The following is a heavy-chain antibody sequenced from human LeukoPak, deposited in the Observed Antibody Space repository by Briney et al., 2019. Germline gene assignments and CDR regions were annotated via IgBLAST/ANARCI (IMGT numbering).Heavy chain of an antibody. CDR1: GFTFSSYS. CDR3: ARDVGGSYLPLDY. CDR2: IKQDGSEK. D-gene: IGHD1-26*01. J-gene: IGHJ4*02. V-gene: IGHV3-7*01. Sequence: PGGSLRLSCAASGFTFSSYSMTWVRQAPGKGLEWVANIKQDGSEKYYVDSVKGRFTISRDNAKNSLYLQMNSLRAEDTAVYYCARDVGGSYLPLDYWGQGTLVTVSS.